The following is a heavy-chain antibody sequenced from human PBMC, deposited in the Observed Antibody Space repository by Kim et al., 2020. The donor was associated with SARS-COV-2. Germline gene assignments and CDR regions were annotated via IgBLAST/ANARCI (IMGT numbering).Heavy chain of an antibody. CDR1: GFTFSSYG. V-gene: IGHV3-30*18. CDR3: AKSFYYDSYLDY. D-gene: IGHD5-12*01. J-gene: IGHJ4*02. CDR2: ISYDGSNK. Sequence: GVSLRLSCAASGFTFSSYGMHWVRQAPGKGLEWVAVISYDGSNKYYADSVKGRFTISRDNSKNTLYLQMNSLRAEDTAVYYCAKSFYYDSYLDYWGQGTLVTVSS.